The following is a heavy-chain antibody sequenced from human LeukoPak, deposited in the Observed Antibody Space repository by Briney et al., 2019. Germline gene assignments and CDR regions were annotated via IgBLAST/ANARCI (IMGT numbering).Heavy chain of an antibody. Sequence: GGSLRLSCAASGFTFSSYGIHWVRQAPGKGLEWVAFIQNDGSETFYADSVKGRFTISRDNSKNTVYLQMDRLTTEDTAVYYCAKERKLLPFDCWGQGTLVTVSS. D-gene: IGHD2-15*01. V-gene: IGHV3-30*02. CDR1: GFTFSSYG. CDR2: IQNDGSET. CDR3: AKERKLLPFDC. J-gene: IGHJ4*02.